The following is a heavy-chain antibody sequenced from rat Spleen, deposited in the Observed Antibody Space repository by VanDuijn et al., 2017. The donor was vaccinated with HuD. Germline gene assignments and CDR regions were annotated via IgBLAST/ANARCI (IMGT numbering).Heavy chain of an antibody. CDR2: ISYDGSST. CDR3: ARRGYFDY. V-gene: IGHV5-29*01. J-gene: IGHJ2*01. CDR1: GFTFSNYG. Sequence: EVQLVESGGGLVQPGRSLKLSCAASGFTFSNYGMAWVRQAPTKGLEWVATISYDGSSTYYRDSVKGRFTISRDNAKTTLYLQIDSLRSEDTATYYCARRGYFDYWGQGVMVTVSS.